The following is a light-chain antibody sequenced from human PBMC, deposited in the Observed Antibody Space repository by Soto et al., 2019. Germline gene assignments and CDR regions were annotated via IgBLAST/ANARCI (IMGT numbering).Light chain of an antibody. V-gene: IGKV3-15*01. Sequence: EIVMTQSPATLSVSPGERATLSCRASQSVSSNLAWYQQKAGQAPRLLIYGASTRATGIPARFSGSGSGTEFTLTISSLQSEDFALYYGQQYNNWPPRGRTFGQGTKVEIK. CDR2: GAS. CDR1: QSVSSN. J-gene: IGKJ1*01. CDR3: QQYNNWPPRGRT.